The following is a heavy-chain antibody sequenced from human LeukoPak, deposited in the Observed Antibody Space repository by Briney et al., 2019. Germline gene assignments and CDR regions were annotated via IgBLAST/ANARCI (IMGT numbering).Heavy chain of an antibody. V-gene: IGHV3-23*01. Sequence: GGSLRLSCAVSGFSFSSSAMSWVRQAPGKGLEWVPTISGGGGSTYYADSVKGRFTISRDNSKNTLYLQVNSLRAEDTAVYYCAKGGKWDVTPFDYWGQGTLVTVSS. CDR1: GFSFSSSA. J-gene: IGHJ4*02. D-gene: IGHD1-26*01. CDR2: ISGGGGST. CDR3: AKGGKWDVTPFDY.